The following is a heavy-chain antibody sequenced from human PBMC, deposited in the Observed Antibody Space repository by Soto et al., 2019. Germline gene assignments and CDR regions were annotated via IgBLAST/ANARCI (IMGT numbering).Heavy chain of an antibody. CDR2: ISGSGDST. D-gene: IGHD6-13*01. CDR1: GFTFSSYA. J-gene: IGHJ6*02. CDR3: AKDRDGAAAGPTKFYGMDV. V-gene: IGHV3-23*01. Sequence: PGGSLRLSCAASGFTFSSYAMSWVRQAPGKGLEWVSVISGSGDSTHYADSVRGRFTISRDNSKNTLYLQMNSLRAEDTAVYYCAKDRDGAAAGPTKFYGMDVWGQGTTVTVSS.